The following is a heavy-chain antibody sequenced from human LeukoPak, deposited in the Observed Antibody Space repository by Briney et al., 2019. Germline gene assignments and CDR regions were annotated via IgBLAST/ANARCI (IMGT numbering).Heavy chain of an antibody. J-gene: IGHJ4*02. D-gene: IGHD2-2*01. CDR1: GDSVSSNSAA. V-gene: IGHV6-1*01. CDR2: TYYRSKWYN. Sequence: SQTLSLTCAISGDSVSSNSAAWNWIRQSPSRGLEWLGRTYYRSKWYNDYAVSVKSRITINPDTSKNQFSLQLNSVTPEDTAVYYCAREDFVGRPLVVPAARPFDYWGQGTLVTVSS. CDR3: AREDFVGRPLVVPAARPFDY.